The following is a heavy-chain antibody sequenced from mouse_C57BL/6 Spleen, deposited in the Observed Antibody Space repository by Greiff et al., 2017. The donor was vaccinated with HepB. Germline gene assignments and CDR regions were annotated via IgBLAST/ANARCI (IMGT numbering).Heavy chain of an antibody. D-gene: IGHD2-5*01. CDR2: IDPDTGGT. Sequence: VQLQQSGAELVRPGASVTLSCKASGYTFTVYEMHWVKQTPVHGLEWIGAIDPDTGGTAYNQKFKGKAILTADKSSSTAYMELRSLTSEDSAVYYCTRGYSNYGFAYWGQGTLVTVSA. V-gene: IGHV1-15*01. CDR1: GYTFTVYE. J-gene: IGHJ3*01. CDR3: TRGYSNYGFAY.